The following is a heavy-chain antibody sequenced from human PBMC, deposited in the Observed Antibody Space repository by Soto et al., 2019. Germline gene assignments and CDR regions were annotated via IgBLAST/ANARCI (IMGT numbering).Heavy chain of an antibody. J-gene: IGHJ4*02. D-gene: IGHD1-26*01. Sequence: DVQLLESGGGLVQPEGSLRLSCAASGFTFSSYAMGWVRQGPGKGLEWVAVVSIGGSTHYADSVRGRFTISRDNSKNTLSLQVNSLTAEDTAVYFCAKRRGAGGRLDVWGQGTLVTVSS. CDR2: VSIGGST. V-gene: IGHV3-23*01. CDR3: AKRRGAGGRLDV. CDR1: GFTFSSYA.